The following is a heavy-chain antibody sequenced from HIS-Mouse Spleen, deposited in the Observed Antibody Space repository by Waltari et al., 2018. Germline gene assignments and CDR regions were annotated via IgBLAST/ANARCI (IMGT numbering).Heavy chain of an antibody. D-gene: IGHD1-1*01. CDR1: GGSFSGYY. J-gene: IGHJ3*02. CDR3: ARGRFHSWNDAFDI. CDR2: INHSGST. V-gene: IGHV4-34*01. Sequence: QVQLQQWGAGLFKPSETLSLTCAVYGGSFSGYYWSWIRRPPGKGLEWIGEINHSGSTNYNPSLKSRVTISVDTSKNQFSLKLSSVTAADTAVYYCARGRFHSWNDAFDIWGQGTMVTVSS.